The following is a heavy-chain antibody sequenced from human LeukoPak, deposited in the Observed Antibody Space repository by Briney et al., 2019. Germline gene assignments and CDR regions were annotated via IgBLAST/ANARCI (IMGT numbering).Heavy chain of an antibody. CDR2: ISSSGSTI. J-gene: IGHJ4*02. D-gene: IGHD2-21*02. V-gene: IGHV3-48*03. CDR1: GFTFSSYE. CDR3: ARERGVATATLCDY. Sequence: GGSPRLSCAASGFTFSSYEMNWVRQAPGKGLEWVSYISSSGSTIYYADSVKGRFTISRDNAKNSLYLQMNSLRAEDTAVYYCARERGVATATLCDYWGQGTLVTVSS.